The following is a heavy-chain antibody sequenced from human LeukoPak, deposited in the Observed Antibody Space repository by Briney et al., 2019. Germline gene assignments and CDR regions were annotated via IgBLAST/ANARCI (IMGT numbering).Heavy chain of an antibody. Sequence: ASVKVSCKASGYTFTSYYMHWVRQAPGQGLEWMGIINPSGGSTSYAQKLQGRVTMTRDTSTSTVYMELSSLRSEDTAIYYCARGDTVTIDAFDIWGQGTLVTVSS. CDR1: GYTFTSYY. J-gene: IGHJ3*02. V-gene: IGHV1-46*04. D-gene: IGHD4-11*01. CDR3: ARGDTVTIDAFDI. CDR2: INPSGGST.